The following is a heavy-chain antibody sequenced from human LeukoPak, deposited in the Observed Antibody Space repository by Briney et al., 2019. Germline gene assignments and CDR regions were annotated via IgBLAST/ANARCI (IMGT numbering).Heavy chain of an antibody. CDR3: AKNVVVKRYIDF. J-gene: IGHJ4*02. V-gene: IGHV3-23*03. Sequence: GGSLRLSCAASGFTFSNHAMSWGRQAPRKGLQWVAVIIGGGRTTEYEDFVKGRFTISRDNSKNTLSLQMNSLTVEDTAIYFCAKNVVVKRYIDFWGQGTLVTVSS. CDR1: GFTFSNHA. D-gene: IGHD2-15*01. CDR2: IIGGGRTT.